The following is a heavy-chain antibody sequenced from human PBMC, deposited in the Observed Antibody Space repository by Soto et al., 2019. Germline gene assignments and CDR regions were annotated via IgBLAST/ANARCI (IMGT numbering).Heavy chain of an antibody. Sequence: QIQLVQSGAEVKKPGASVKVSCKASGYIFTSQGISWVRQAPGQGLEWMGWISTYNGNPNYAQKLQGRVTMTTNTSTTTALLELRSLTSDDTAVYYCARGRTRALDYWGQGTAVIVSS. J-gene: IGHJ4*02. CDR1: GYIFTSQG. V-gene: IGHV1-18*01. D-gene: IGHD1-7*01. CDR2: ISTYNGNP. CDR3: ARGRTRALDY.